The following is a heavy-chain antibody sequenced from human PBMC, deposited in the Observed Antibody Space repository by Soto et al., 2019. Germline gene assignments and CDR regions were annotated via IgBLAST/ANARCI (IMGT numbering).Heavy chain of an antibody. V-gene: IGHV1-46*01. CDR1: GYTFTSYY. J-gene: IGHJ4*02. CDR3: ARQVSGASYSSSSRSLDY. CDR2: INPSGGST. Sequence: ASLKVSCKTSGYTFTSYYMHWVRQAPGQGLEWMGIINPSGGSTSYAQKFQGRVTMTRDTSTSTVYMELSSLRSEDTAVYYCARQVSGASYSSSSRSLDYWGQGTLVTVSS. D-gene: IGHD6-6*01.